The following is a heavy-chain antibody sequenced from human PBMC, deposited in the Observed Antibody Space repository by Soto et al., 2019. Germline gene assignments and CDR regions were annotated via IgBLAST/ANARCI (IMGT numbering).Heavy chain of an antibody. CDR3: AIPTDYYDSSGLADNWFDP. V-gene: IGHV1-69*02. D-gene: IGHD3-22*01. CDR1: GGTFSSYT. CDR2: IIPILGIA. Sequence: QVQLVRSGAEVKKPGSSVKVSCKASGGTFSSYTISWVRQAPGQGLEWMGRIIPILGIANYAQKFQGRVTIIADKSTSTAYMELSSLRSEDTAVYYCAIPTDYYDSSGLADNWFDPWGQGTLVTVSS. J-gene: IGHJ5*02.